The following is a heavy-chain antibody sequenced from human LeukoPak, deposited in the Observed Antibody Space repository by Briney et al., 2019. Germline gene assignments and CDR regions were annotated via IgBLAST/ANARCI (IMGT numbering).Heavy chain of an antibody. V-gene: IGHV1-18*01. CDR2: ISAYNGNT. D-gene: IGHD4-17*01. Sequence: ASVKVSCKASGYTFTSYGISWVRQAPGQGLEWMGWISAYNGNTNYAQKFQGRVTMTRDTSISTAYMELSRLRSDDTAVYYCARRGNDYGDYHVDYWGQGTLVTVSS. J-gene: IGHJ4*02. CDR3: ARRGNDYGDYHVDY. CDR1: GYTFTSYG.